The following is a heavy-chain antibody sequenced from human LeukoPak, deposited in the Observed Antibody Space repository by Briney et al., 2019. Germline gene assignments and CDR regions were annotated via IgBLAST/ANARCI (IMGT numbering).Heavy chain of an antibody. J-gene: IGHJ4*02. CDR1: GYTFTSYG. D-gene: IGHD3-22*01. CDR3: ASNHYDSSVDY. CDR2: ISAYNGNT. V-gene: IGHV1-18*01. Sequence: ASVKVSCKSSGYTFTSYGISWVRQAPGQGLEWMGWISAYNGNTNYIQKFQGRVTITADESTSTAYMELSSLRSEDTAVYYCASNHYDSSVDYWGQGTLVTVSS.